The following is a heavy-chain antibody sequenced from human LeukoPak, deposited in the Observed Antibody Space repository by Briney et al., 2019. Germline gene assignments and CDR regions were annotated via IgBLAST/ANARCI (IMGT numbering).Heavy chain of an antibody. J-gene: IGHJ4*02. D-gene: IGHD3-22*01. CDR3: ARAGSGYSLYDY. CDR2: IYYSGNT. CDR1: GGSISTYY. V-gene: IGHV4-59*01. Sequence: SETLSLTCTVSGGSISTYYWSWIRQPPGKGLEWIGYIYYSGNTNYNPSLKSQVTISVDTSKNQFSLKLSSVTAADTAVYYCARAGSGYSLYDYWGQGTLVTVSS.